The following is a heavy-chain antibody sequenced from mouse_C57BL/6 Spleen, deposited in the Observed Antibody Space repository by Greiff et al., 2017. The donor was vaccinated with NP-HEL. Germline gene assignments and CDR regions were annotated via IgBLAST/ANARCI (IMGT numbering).Heavy chain of an antibody. CDR1: GYTFPDYE. J-gene: IGHJ2*01. Sequence: QVQLKQSGAELVRPGASVTLSCKASGYTFPDYEMHWVKQTPVHGLEWIGAIDPETGGTAYNQKFKGKAILTADKSSSTAYMELRSLTSEDSAVYYCTRSLFDYWGQGTTLTVSS. CDR2: IDPETGGT. V-gene: IGHV1-15*01. CDR3: TRSLFDY.